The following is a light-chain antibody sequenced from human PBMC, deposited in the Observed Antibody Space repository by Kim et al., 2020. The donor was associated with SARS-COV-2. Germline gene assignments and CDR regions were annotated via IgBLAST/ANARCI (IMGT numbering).Light chain of an antibody. V-gene: IGLV2-11*01. Sequence: QSVTISCTGTSSDVGGYNYVAWYQQHPGKAPKLMFYDVSKRPSGVPDSFSGSKSGNTASLTISGLQAEDEADYYCCSYAGSYTWVFGGGTQLTVL. CDR1: SSDVGGYNY. J-gene: IGLJ3*02. CDR2: DVS. CDR3: CSYAGSYTWV.